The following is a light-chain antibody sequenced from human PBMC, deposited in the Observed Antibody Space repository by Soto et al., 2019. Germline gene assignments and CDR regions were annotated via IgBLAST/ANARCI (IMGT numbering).Light chain of an antibody. CDR2: SNY. J-gene: IGLJ2*01. Sequence: QLVLTQPPSASGTPGQRVTISCSGSSSNIGSYAVNWYQQLPGTAPKLLIYSNYQRPSGVPDRFSGSKSGTSASLAIGGLQSEDEADYYCAAWDHSLNGHVVFGGGTKLTVL. V-gene: IGLV1-44*01. CDR3: AAWDHSLNGHVV. CDR1: SSNIGSYA.